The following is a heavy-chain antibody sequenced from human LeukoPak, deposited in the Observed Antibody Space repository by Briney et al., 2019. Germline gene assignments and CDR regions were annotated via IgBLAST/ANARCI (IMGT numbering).Heavy chain of an antibody. Sequence: PSETLSLTCTVSGYSISSGYYWGWIRQPPGKGLEWIGSIYHSGSTYYNPSLKSRVTISVDTSKNQFSLKLSSVTAADTAVYYCAREDIVAMGIDYWGQGTLVTVSS. CDR2: IYHSGST. J-gene: IGHJ4*02. D-gene: IGHD5-12*01. V-gene: IGHV4-38-2*02. CDR3: AREDIVAMGIDY. CDR1: GYSISSGYY.